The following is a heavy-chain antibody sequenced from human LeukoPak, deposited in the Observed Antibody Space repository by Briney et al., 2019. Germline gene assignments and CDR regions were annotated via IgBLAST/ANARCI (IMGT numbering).Heavy chain of an antibody. CDR1: GDSVSSASYY. CDR2: IYYSGST. V-gene: IGHV4-61*01. J-gene: IGHJ4*02. D-gene: IGHD2-15*01. Sequence: SETLSLTCTVSGDSVSSASYYWSWIRQPPGKGLEWIGYIYYSGSTKYNPSLKSRVTISVETSKNQFSLKLRSVTAADTAVYYCARTQYCSGAACYFGYFDSWGQGTPVTVSS. CDR3: ARTQYCSGAACYFGYFDS.